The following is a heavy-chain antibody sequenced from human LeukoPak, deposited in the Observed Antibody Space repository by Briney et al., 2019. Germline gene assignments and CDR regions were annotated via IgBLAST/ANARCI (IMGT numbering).Heavy chain of an antibody. Sequence: TGGSLRLSCAAFGFTFSSDWMSWVRQAPGKGLEWVCNIKQDGSEKYYVDSVKGRFTISRDNAKNSLYLQRNSLRAKDTAVYYCARGRRWQDYWGQGTLVTVSP. J-gene: IGHJ4*02. CDR3: ARGRRWQDY. V-gene: IGHV3-7*01. CDR2: IKQDGSEK. D-gene: IGHD4-23*01. CDR1: GFTFSSDW.